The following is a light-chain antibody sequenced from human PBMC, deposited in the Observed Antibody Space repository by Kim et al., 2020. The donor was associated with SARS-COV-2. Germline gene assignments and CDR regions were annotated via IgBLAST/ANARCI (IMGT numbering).Light chain of an antibody. CDR1: SLRCYY. Sequence: LGQTVTITCQGHSLRCYYASWHQQKPGQAPVLVIYGKYRRPSGIPDRFSGSSSGNTASLTITGAQAEDEADYYCNSRDSSGNHLVFGGGTQLTVL. J-gene: IGLJ2*01. CDR3: NSRDSSGNHLV. V-gene: IGLV3-19*01. CDR2: GKY.